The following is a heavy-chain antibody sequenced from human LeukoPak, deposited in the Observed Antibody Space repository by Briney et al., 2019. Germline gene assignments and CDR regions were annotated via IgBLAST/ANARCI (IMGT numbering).Heavy chain of an antibody. D-gene: IGHD2-2*01. CDR1: GFTFSDYG. V-gene: IGHV3-21*01. Sequence: GGSLRLSCAAAGFTFSDYGMNWVRQAPGKGLEWVSSISSSSSYIYYADSVKGRFTISRDNAKNSLYLQMNSLRAEDTAVYYCARAPTLGYCSSTSCAEGYWGQGTLVTVSS. J-gene: IGHJ4*02. CDR3: ARAPTLGYCSSTSCAEGY. CDR2: ISSSSSYI.